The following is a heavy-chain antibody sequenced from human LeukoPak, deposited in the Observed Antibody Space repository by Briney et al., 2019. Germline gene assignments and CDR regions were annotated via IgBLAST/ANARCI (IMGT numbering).Heavy chain of an antibody. Sequence: SETLSLTCAVYGGSFSGYYWSWIRQPPGKGLEWIGEINHSGSTNYNPSLKSRVTISVDTSKNQFSLKLMSVTAADTAVYYCARRPPAGKKDNWFDPWGQGTLVTVSS. CDR2: INHSGST. CDR3: ARRPPAGKKDNWFDP. CDR1: GGSFSGYY. J-gene: IGHJ5*02. V-gene: IGHV4-34*01. D-gene: IGHD1-1*01.